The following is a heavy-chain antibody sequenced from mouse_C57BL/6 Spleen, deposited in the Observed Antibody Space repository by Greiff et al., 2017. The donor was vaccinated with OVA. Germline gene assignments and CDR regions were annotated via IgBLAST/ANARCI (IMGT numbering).Heavy chain of an antibody. D-gene: IGHD1-1*01. CDR3: ARKPLRSYYAMDY. J-gene: IGHJ4*01. Sequence: EVKLVESGGGLVKPGGSLKLSCAASGFTFSDYGMHWVRQAPEKGLEWVAYISSGSSTIYYADTVKGRFTISRDNAKNTLFLQMTSLRSEDTAMYYCARKPLRSYYAMDYWGQGTSVTVSS. CDR2: ISSGSSTI. CDR1: GFTFSDYG. V-gene: IGHV5-17*01.